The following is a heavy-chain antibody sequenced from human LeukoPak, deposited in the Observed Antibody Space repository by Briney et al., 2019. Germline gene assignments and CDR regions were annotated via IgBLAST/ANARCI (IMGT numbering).Heavy chain of an antibody. CDR2: ISYSGST. CDR3: ARSEYNWNYSYFDY. Sequence: SSETLSLTCTVSGGSISSYYWNWIRQPPGKGLEWIGYISYSGSTNYNPSLKSRVTISVDTSKNQFSLKLSSVTAADTAVYYCARSEYNWNYSYFDYWGQGTLVTVSS. CDR1: GGSISSYY. V-gene: IGHV4-59*01. J-gene: IGHJ4*02. D-gene: IGHD1-7*01.